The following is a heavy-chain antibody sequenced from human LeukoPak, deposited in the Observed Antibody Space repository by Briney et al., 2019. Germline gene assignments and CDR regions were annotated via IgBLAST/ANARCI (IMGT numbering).Heavy chain of an antibody. D-gene: IGHD1-26*01. CDR2: IYYSGST. CDR3: ARDRGVGATHAFDI. V-gene: IGHV4-59*01. J-gene: IGHJ3*02. Sequence: PSETLSLTCTVSGGSISSYYWSWIPQPPGKGLEWIGYIYYSGSTNYNPSLKSRVTIPVDTSKNQFSLKLSSVTAADTAVYYCARDRGVGATHAFDIWGQGTMVTVSS. CDR1: GGSISSYY.